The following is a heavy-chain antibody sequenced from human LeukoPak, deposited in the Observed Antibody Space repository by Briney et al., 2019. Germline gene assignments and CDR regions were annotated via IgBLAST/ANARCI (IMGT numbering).Heavy chain of an antibody. CDR2: INHSGST. Sequence: PSETLSLTCTVSGGSISSSSYYWGWIRQPPGKGLEWIGEINHSGSTNYNPSLKSRVTISVDTSKNQFSLKLSSVTAADTAVYYCARGRRIQLWKTLRGSGAPDAFDIWGQGTMVTVSS. V-gene: IGHV4-39*07. D-gene: IGHD5-18*01. CDR3: ARGRRIQLWKTLRGSGAPDAFDI. CDR1: GGSISSSSYY. J-gene: IGHJ3*02.